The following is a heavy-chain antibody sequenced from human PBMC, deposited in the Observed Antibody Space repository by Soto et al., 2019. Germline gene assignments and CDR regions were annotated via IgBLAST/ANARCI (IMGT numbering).Heavy chain of an antibody. CDR1: GYTFTNYY. CDR2: INPSAGST. J-gene: IGHJ4*02. CDR3: ACSDTPMVWTFDY. D-gene: IGHD5-18*01. Sequence: ASVKVSCTASGYTFTNYYIHWVRQAPGQGLEWMGTINPSAGSTSYAQKFQGRLTMTRDTSTSTVYMELSSLRSEDTAVYYRACSDTPMVWTFDYWGQGTLVTVSS. V-gene: IGHV1-46*03.